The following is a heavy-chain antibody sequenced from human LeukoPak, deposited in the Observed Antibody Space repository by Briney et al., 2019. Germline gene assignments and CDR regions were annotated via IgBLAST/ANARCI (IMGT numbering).Heavy chain of an antibody. V-gene: IGHV3-23*01. CDR1: GFTFSSYA. CDR3: AKVPGGYSSPVGADY. J-gene: IGHJ4*02. D-gene: IGHD4-11*01. CDR2: ISDSGGSI. Sequence: SGGSLRLSCAASGFTFSSYAMSWVRQAPGKGLEWVSAISDSGGSIYYADSVKGRFTISRDNSKNTLYLQMNSLRAEDTAVYYCAKVPGGYSSPVGADYRGQGTLVTVSS.